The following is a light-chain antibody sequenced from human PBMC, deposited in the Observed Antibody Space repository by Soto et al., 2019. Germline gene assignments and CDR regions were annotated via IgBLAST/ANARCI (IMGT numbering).Light chain of an antibody. CDR3: QQYNNWPPEGT. CDR1: QSVSSN. J-gene: IGKJ1*01. CDR2: VAS. V-gene: IGKV3-15*01. Sequence: EIVMTQSPATLSVSPGERATLSCRASQSVSSNLAWYQQKPGQAPRLLIYVASTRATGIPARFSGSGSGTEFPLTISSLQSEDFAVYYCQQYNNWPPEGTFGQGTKVEIK.